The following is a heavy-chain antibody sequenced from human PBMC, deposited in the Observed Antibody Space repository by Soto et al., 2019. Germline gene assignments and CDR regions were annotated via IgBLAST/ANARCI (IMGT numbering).Heavy chain of an antibody. CDR3: TRDRGFGMDV. Sequence: QVPLQESGPGLVKPSQTLSLTCNVSGGSISGGRYYWNWIRQHPGKGLEWIGNIYDNGITHYNTSLKSRVIISEDTSKNQFSLRLSSVTAADTAVYYCTRDRGFGMDVWGQGTRVTVSS. CDR1: GGSISGGRYY. J-gene: IGHJ6*02. CDR2: IYDNGIT. V-gene: IGHV4-31*03.